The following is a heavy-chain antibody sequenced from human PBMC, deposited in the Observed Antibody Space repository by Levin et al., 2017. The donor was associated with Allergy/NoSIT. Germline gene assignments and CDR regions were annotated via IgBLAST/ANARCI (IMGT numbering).Heavy chain of an antibody. D-gene: IGHD3-3*01. CDR1: GYTFTGYY. V-gene: IGHV1-2*02. CDR2: INPNSGGT. Sequence: RASVKVSCKASGYTFTGYYMHWVRQAPGQGLEWMGWINPNSGGTNYAQKFQGRVTMTRDTSISTAYMELSRLRSDDTAVYYCARGRQYDVWSGIYWGQGTLVTVSS. J-gene: IGHJ4*02. CDR3: ARGRQYDVWSGIY.